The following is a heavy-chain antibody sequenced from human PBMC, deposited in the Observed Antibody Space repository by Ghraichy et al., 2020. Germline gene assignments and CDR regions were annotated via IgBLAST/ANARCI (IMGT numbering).Heavy chain of an antibody. Sequence: SGPTLVKPTQTLTLTCTFSGFPLSSNGVGVGWIRQPPGKALEWLALMYWNGDKHYRPSLKNRLTITKVTSKNQVVLTMTNMDPVDTATYFCAHTEPYYYNDGPPYRPATALFDTWGQGTLVTVSS. V-gene: IGHV2-5*01. J-gene: IGHJ5*02. D-gene: IGHD3-10*01. CDR1: GFPLSSNGVG. CDR2: MYWNGDK. CDR3: AHTEPYYYNDGPPYRPATALFDT.